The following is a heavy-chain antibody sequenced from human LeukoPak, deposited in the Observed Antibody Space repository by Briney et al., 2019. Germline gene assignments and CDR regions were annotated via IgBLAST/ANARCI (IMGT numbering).Heavy chain of an antibody. J-gene: IGHJ4*02. CDR1: GASIRSAY. D-gene: IGHD6-13*01. CDR3: ARDIAARY. CDR2: IYYSGST. Sequence: SETLSLTCTVSGASIRSAYWSWIRQPPGKGLEWIAYIYYSGSTNYNPSLKSRVTISVDTSRNQFSLKLSSVTAADAAVYYCARDIAARYWGQGTLVTVSS. V-gene: IGHV4-59*01.